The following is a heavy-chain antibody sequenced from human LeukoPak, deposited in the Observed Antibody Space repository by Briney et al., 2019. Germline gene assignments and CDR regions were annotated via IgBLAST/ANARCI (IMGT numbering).Heavy chain of an antibody. CDR3: AREEDSDSSGYYSPFDY. CDR2: INPSGGST. J-gene: IGHJ4*02. Sequence: ASVTVSFTASGYTFTSYYMHWVRQAPGQGLEWMGIINPSGGSTSYAQKFQGRVTMTRDTSTSTVYMELSSLRSEDTAVYYCAREEDSDSSGYYSPFDYWGQGTLVTVSS. CDR1: GYTFTSYY. D-gene: IGHD3-22*01. V-gene: IGHV1-46*01.